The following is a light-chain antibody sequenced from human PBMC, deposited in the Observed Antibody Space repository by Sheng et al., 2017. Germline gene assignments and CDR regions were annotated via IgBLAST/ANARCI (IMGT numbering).Light chain of an antibody. CDR1: QGISSY. J-gene: IGKJ3*01. Sequence: AIRMTQSPSSFSASTGDRVTITCRASQGISSYLAWYQQKPGKAPKLLIYAASTLQSGVPSRFSGSGSGTDFTLTISCLQSEDFATYYCLQDYNYPFTFGPGTKVDIK. CDR2: AAS. V-gene: IGKV1-8*01. CDR3: LQDYNYPFT.